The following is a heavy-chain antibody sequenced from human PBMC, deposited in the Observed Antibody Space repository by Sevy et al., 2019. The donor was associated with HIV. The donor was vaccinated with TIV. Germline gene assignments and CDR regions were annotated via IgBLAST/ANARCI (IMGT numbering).Heavy chain of an antibody. CDR2: IKQDGSEK. J-gene: IGHJ4*02. D-gene: IGHD6-19*01. CDR3: ARDRSSGWRRSFYFDY. CDR1: GFTFSSYW. Sequence: GGSLRLSCAASGFTFSSYWMSWVRQAPGKGLEWVANIKQDGSEKYHVDSVKGRFTISRDNAKNSLYLQMNSLRAEDTAVYYCARDRSSGWRRSFYFDYWGQGTLVTVSS. V-gene: IGHV3-7*03.